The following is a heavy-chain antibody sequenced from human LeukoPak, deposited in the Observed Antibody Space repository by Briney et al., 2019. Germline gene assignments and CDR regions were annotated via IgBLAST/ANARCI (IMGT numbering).Heavy chain of an antibody. D-gene: IGHD6-6*01. CDR3: ARASFEYSSSSRADY. V-gene: IGHV3-48*01. Sequence: GGSLRLSCAASGFTFSSYSMNWVRQAPGKGLEWVSYISSSSSTIYYADSVKGRFTISRDKAKNSLYLQMNSLRAEDTAVYYCARASFEYSSSSRADYWGQRTLVTVSS. CDR2: ISSSSSTI. J-gene: IGHJ4*02. CDR1: GFTFSSYS.